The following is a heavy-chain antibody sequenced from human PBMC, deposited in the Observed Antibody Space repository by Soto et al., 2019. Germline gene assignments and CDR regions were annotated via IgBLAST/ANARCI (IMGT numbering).Heavy chain of an antibody. J-gene: IGHJ6*02. CDR1: GFTFSSYA. V-gene: IGHV3-30-3*01. CDR2: ISYDGSNK. CDR3: ARDIRDYDYYGMDV. D-gene: IGHD3-10*01. Sequence: GGSLRLSCAASGFTFSSYAMHWVRQAPGKGLEWVAVISYDGSNKYYADSVKGRFTISRDNSKNTLYLQMNSLRAEDTAVYYCARDIRDYDYYGMDVWGQGTTVTVSS.